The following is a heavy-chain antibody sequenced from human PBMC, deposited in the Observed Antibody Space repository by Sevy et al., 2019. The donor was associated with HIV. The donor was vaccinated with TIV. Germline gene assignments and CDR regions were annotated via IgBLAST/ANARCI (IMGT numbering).Heavy chain of an antibody. D-gene: IGHD3-16*01. CDR2: TYYRSKWCN. CDR3: ARDRAGLGADEFDY. CDR1: GDSVSSNSAA. J-gene: IGHJ4*02. Sequence: QSQTLSLTCAISGDSVSSNSAAWNWIRQSPSRGLEWLGRTYYRSKWCNDYAVSVKSRITINPDTSKNQFALQLNSVTPADTAVYYCARDRAGLGADEFDYWGQGTLVTVSS. V-gene: IGHV6-1*01.